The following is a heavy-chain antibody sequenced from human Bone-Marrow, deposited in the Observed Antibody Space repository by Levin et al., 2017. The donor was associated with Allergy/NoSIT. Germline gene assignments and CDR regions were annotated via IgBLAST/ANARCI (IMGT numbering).Heavy chain of an antibody. CDR1: GFTLYSYA. J-gene: IGHJ4*02. Sequence: ASVKVSCAASGFTLYSYAIHWVRQAPGRGPEWVSGISGSGTTTDYADSVKGRFTISRDNSKNTVYMEMNSLRVDDTALYYCARSKMRCSGGSCYSGFDSWGQGTQVTVSS. V-gene: IGHV3-23*01. D-gene: IGHD2-15*01. CDR2: ISGSGTTT. CDR3: ARSKMRCSGGSCYSGFDS.